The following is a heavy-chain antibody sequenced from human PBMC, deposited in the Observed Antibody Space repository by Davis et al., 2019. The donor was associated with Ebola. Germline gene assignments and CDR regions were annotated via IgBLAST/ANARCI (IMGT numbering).Heavy chain of an antibody. Sequence: GGSLRLSCAASGFTFSSYSMNWVRQAPGKGLEWVSYISSSSSTIYYADSVKGRFTISRDNAKNSLYLQMNSLRAEDTAVYYCAVVGSSGWYYYGMDVWGQGTTVTVSS. CDR1: GFTFSSYS. V-gene: IGHV3-48*01. CDR3: AVVGSSGWYYYGMDV. CDR2: ISSSSSTI. D-gene: IGHD6-19*01. J-gene: IGHJ6*02.